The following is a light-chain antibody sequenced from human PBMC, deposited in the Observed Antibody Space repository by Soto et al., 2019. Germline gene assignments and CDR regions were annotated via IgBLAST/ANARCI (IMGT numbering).Light chain of an antibody. CDR1: XGXSSW. Sequence: DIQMTQSPSSVXASVGXXVXXXXRXSXGXSSWLAWYQQKPGKAPKLLIYAASSLQSGVPSGFSGSGSGTDFTLTISSLQPEDFATYYCQQANSFPLTFGGGTKVEIK. V-gene: IGKV1-12*01. J-gene: IGKJ4*01. CDR2: AAS. CDR3: QQANSFPLT.